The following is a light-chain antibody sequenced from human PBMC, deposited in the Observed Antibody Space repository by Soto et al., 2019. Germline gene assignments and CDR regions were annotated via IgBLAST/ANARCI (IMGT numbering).Light chain of an antibody. V-gene: IGLV2-14*01. Sequence: QSALTQPASVSGSPGQSITISCTGTSSDVGGYNYVSWYQQHPGKAPKLMIYEVSNRPSGVSHRFSGSKSANTASLTISGLQAEDEADYYCSSYSSSSTLVVFGRGTKLTVL. CDR2: EVS. CDR1: SSDVGGYNY. CDR3: SSYSSSSTLVV. J-gene: IGLJ2*01.